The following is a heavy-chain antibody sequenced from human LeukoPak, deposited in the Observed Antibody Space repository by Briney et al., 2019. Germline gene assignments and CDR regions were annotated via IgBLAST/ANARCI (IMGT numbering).Heavy chain of an antibody. CDR2: LYSDGNT. CDR3: ARGVEPLAANTLAY. Sequence: GGSLRLSCAASGFTVITNDMTWVRQAPGKGLEWVSVLYSDGNTKYADSVQGRFTISRDNSKNTLYLEMNSLSPDDGAVYYCARGVEPLAANTLAYWGQGTLVTVSS. J-gene: IGHJ4*02. D-gene: IGHD1-14*01. CDR1: GFTVITND. V-gene: IGHV3-53*01.